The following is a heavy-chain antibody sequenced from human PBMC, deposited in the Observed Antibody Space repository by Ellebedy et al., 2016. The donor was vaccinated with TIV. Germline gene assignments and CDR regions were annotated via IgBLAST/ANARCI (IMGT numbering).Heavy chain of an antibody. CDR1: GGSFSSYY. D-gene: IGHD4-17*01. J-gene: IGHJ6*02. CDR3: ARARYGYYNVDYYYALNV. Sequence: MPSETLSLTCAVYGGSFSSYYWSWIRQPPGKGLEWIGDINQSGSTNYTPSLKSRVTISIDTSKNQFSLRLTSVTAADSAVYYCARARYGYYNVDYYYALNVWGRGTTVTVSS. V-gene: IGHV4-34*01. CDR2: INQSGST.